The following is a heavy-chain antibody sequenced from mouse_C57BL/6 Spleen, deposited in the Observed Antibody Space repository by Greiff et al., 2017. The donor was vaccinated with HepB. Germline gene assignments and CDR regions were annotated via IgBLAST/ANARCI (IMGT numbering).Heavy chain of an antibody. Sequence: VQLQQSGPELVKPGASVKMSCKASGYTFTDYNMHWVKQSHGKSLEWIGYINPNNGGTSYNQKFKGKATLTVNKSSSTAYMELRSLTSEDSAVYYCARDYDGSEGFAYWGQGTLVAVSA. J-gene: IGHJ3*01. CDR2: INPNNGGT. D-gene: IGHD1-1*01. V-gene: IGHV1-22*01. CDR3: ARDYDGSEGFAY. CDR1: GYTFTDYN.